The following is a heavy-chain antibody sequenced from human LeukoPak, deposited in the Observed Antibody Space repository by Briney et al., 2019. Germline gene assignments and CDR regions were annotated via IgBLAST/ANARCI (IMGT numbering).Heavy chain of an antibody. Sequence: SETLSLTCTVSGGSFSSSSYYWGWIRQPPGKGLEWIGSIYYSGITYYNPSLKSRVVISVDTSKNQFSLKLSSVTAADTAVYYCARGGYDRGMDVWGKGTTVTVSS. CDR3: ARGGYDRGMDV. CDR2: IYYSGIT. J-gene: IGHJ6*03. CDR1: GGSFSSSSYY. D-gene: IGHD5-12*01. V-gene: IGHV4-39*07.